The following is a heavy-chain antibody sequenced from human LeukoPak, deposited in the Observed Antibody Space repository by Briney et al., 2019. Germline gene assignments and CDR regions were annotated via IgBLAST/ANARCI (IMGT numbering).Heavy chain of an antibody. CDR3: ARASLRYFDWLFQ. CDR1: GYTFTSYD. V-gene: IGHV1-8*01. Sequence: ASVKVSCKASGYTFTSYDINWVRQATGHGLEWMGWMNPNSGNTGYAQKFQGRVTMTRNTSISTAYMEPSSLRSEDTAVYYCARASLRYFDWLFQWGQGTLVTVSS. J-gene: IGHJ4*02. D-gene: IGHD3-9*01. CDR2: MNPNSGNT.